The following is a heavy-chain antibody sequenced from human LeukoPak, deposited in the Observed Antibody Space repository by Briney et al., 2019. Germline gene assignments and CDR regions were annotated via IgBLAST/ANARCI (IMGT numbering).Heavy chain of an antibody. CDR3: AKGGGDNFLYYFDY. CDR2: IHGDGTST. J-gene: IGHJ4*02. D-gene: IGHD3-16*01. Sequence: GGSLRLSCAASGFTFDDYGMHWVRPAPGKGLEGVSLIHGDGTSTYYADSVKGRFTVSRDSSRNSLYLQMNSLTTEDTAFYYCAKGGGDNFLYYFDYWGQGILVTVSS. V-gene: IGHV3-43*02. CDR1: GFTFDDYG.